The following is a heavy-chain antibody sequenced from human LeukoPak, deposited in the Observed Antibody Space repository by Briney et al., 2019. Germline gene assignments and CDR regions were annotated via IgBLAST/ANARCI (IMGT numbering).Heavy chain of an antibody. Sequence: GGSLRLSCAASGFTFGRYAMTWVRQAPGKGLEWVSVISGIGVATYYADSVKGRFTICRDNSKNTLYLQMNSLRAEDTVVYHCAKRAVTTFSSGFHYWGQGTLVTVSS. D-gene: IGHD4-17*01. CDR2: ISGIGVAT. V-gene: IGHV3-23*01. J-gene: IGHJ4*02. CDR1: GFTFGRYA. CDR3: AKRAVTTFSSGFHY.